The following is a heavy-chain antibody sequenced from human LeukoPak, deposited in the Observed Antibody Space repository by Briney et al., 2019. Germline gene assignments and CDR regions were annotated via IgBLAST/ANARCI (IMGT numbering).Heavy chain of an antibody. CDR2: IYHSGSY. V-gene: IGHV4-38-2*01. J-gene: IGHJ4*02. Sequence: SETLSLTCAVSGYSISSGYYWGCIRQPPGKGREWIGSIYHSGSYYGNPSLKSRVTISVDASKNHVSLKLSSVTAADTAVDYCARVRYCSGGSCRELFDYWGQGTLVTVSS. CDR1: GYSISSGYY. CDR3: ARVRYCSGGSCRELFDY. D-gene: IGHD2-15*01.